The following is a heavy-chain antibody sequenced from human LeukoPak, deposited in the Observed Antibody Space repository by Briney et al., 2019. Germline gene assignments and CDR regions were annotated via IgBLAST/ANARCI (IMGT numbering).Heavy chain of an antibody. CDR2: INHSGST. CDR1: GGSFSGYY. Sequence: SETLSLTCAVYGGSFSGYYWSWIRQPPGKGLECIGEINHSGSTNYNPSLKSRVTISVDPSKNQFSLQLSSVTAADTAVYYCARAPYHYDYVWGSYRRLYYFDYWGQGTLVTVSS. CDR3: ARAPYHYDYVWGSYRRLYYFDY. J-gene: IGHJ4*02. D-gene: IGHD3-16*02. V-gene: IGHV4-34*01.